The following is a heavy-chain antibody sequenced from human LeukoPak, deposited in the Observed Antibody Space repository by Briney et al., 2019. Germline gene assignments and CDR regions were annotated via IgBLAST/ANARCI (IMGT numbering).Heavy chain of an antibody. Sequence: GSLRLSCAASGFTVSSNYMSWVRQAPGKGLEWVSAISGSGDSTYYGDSVKGRFTISRDNSKNTLYLQMNSLRAEDTVVYYCAKTRPLDSSSWSHGDYWGQGTPVTVSS. V-gene: IGHV3-23*01. CDR2: ISGSGDST. D-gene: IGHD6-13*01. J-gene: IGHJ4*02. CDR1: GFTVSSNY. CDR3: AKTRPLDSSSWSHGDY.